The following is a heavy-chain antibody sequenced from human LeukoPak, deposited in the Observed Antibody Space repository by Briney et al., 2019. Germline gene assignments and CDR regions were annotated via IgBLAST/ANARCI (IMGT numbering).Heavy chain of an antibody. J-gene: IGHJ4*02. D-gene: IGHD3-10*01. Sequence: ASVKVSCKASGYTFTSYDINWVRQATGQGLEWMGWMNPNSGNTGYAQKFQRRVTMTRNTSISTAYMELSSLRSEGTAVYYCARGRVVRGVITKRRPDYWGQGTLVTVSS. V-gene: IGHV1-8*01. CDR2: MNPNSGNT. CDR3: ARGRVVRGVITKRRPDY. CDR1: GYTFTSYD.